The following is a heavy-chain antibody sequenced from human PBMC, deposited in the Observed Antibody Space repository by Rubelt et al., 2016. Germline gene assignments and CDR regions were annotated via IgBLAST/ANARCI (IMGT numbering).Heavy chain of an antibody. D-gene: IGHD2-2*01. V-gene: IGHV4-34*02. J-gene: IGHJ4*02. Sequence: QVQLQQWGAGLLKPSETLSLTCAVYGGSFSGYYWSWIRQPPGKGLEWIGEMNDSGSTNYNPSLKSRVIIPVDTSKNQFSLKVTSVTAADTAVYYCARSGSSTVLDFWGQGTLVTVSS. CDR2: MNDSGST. CDR3: ARSGSSTVLDF. CDR1: GGSFSGYY.